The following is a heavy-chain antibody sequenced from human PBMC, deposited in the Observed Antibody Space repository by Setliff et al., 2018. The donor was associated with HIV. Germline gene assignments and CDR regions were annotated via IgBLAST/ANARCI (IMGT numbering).Heavy chain of an antibody. Sequence: SETLSLTCTVSGVSITSHYWNWLRQSPGKGLEWIGFGHHSGHTRQNPSLASRVTISVDMSKNQFSLKLNSLSAADTAVYYCARWESAQKAFNPWGHGTRGTVSS. V-gene: IGHV4-4*09. J-gene: IGHJ3*01. CDR3: ARWESAQKAFNP. D-gene: IGHD1-26*01. CDR2: GHHSGHT. CDR1: GVSITSHY.